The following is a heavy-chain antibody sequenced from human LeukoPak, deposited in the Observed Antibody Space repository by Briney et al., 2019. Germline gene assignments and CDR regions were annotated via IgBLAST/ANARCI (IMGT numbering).Heavy chain of an antibody. CDR1: GFTFSSYA. D-gene: IGHD3-22*01. CDR3: ARGFSGVNYYDSSGYHFDY. Sequence: GGSLRLSCAASGFTFSSYAMHRVRQAPGKGLEYVSAISSNGGSTYYANSVKGRFTISRDNSKNTLYLQMGSLRAEDMAVYYCARGFSGVNYYDSSGYHFDYWGQGTLVTVSS. CDR2: ISSNGGST. V-gene: IGHV3-64*01. J-gene: IGHJ4*02.